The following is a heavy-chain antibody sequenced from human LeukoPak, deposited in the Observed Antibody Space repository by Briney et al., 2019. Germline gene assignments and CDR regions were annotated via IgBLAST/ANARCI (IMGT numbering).Heavy chain of an antibody. CDR2: INHSRST. D-gene: IGHD6-19*01. CDR3: ARYSSGWSSNFDY. J-gene: IGHJ4*02. Sequence: PSETLSLTCAVYGGSFSGYYWSWIRQPPGKGLEWIGEINHSRSTNYNPSLKSRVTISVDTSKNQFSLKLSSVTAADTAVYYCARYSSGWSSNFDYWGQGTLVTVSS. CDR1: GGSFSGYY. V-gene: IGHV4-34*01.